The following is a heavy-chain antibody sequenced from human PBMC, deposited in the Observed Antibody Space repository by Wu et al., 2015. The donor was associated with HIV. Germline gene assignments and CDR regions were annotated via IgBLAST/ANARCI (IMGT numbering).Heavy chain of an antibody. V-gene: IGHV1-46*03. CDR1: GYTFTSYY. CDR3: AREGKGEGARRGFDY. Sequence: QVQLVQSGAEVKKPGASVKVSCKASGYTFTSYYMHWVRQAPGQGLEWMGIINPSGGSTSYAQKFQGRVTMTRDTSTSTVYMELSSLGSEDTAVYYCAREGKGEGARRGFDYWGQGTLVTVSS. J-gene: IGHJ4*02. CDR2: INPSGGST. D-gene: IGHD3-16*01.